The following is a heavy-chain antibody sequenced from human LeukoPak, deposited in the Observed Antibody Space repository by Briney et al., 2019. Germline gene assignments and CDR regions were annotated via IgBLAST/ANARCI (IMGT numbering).Heavy chain of an antibody. CDR2: LSRDTTAI. CDR3: ARSGWYDDFDY. Sequence: GGSLRLSCAASGFTFNIYSMNWVRQAPGKGLEWISYLSRDTTAIYYADSVKGRFTISRDNAKNSLHLQMNSLRAEDTAMYYCARSGWYDDFDYLGQGTLVTVSS. CDR1: GFTFNIYS. V-gene: IGHV3-48*01. D-gene: IGHD6-19*01. J-gene: IGHJ4*01.